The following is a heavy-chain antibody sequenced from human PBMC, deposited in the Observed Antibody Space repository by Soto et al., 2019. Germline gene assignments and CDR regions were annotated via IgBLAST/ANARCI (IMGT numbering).Heavy chain of an antibody. D-gene: IGHD4-17*01. V-gene: IGHV3-30-3*01. CDR3: ARGGDDYGESGDAFDI. CDR2: ISYDGSNK. Sequence: GGSLRLSCAASGFTFSSYAMHWVRQAPRKGLDWVAVISYDGSNKNYSDSGKGRFTIPKDNSKNTLYLPMNSLSAEDTAVYYCARGGDDYGESGDAFDIWGQGTLVTVSS. CDR1: GFTFSSYA. J-gene: IGHJ3*02.